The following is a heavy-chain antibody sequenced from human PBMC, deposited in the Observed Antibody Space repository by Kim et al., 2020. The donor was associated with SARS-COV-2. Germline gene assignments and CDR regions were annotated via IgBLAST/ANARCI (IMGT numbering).Heavy chain of an antibody. V-gene: IGHV7-4-1*02. Sequence: ASVKVSCKASGYTFTSYAMNWVRQAPGQGLEWMGWINTNTGNPTYSQGFTGRFVFSLDTSASTAYLQLSSLKSEDTAVYYCARVGYCSITSCYPLYAYYY. D-gene: IGHD2-2*01. CDR2: INTNTGNP. CDR3: ARVGYCSITSCYPLYAYYY. CDR1: GYTFTSYA. J-gene: IGHJ6*01.